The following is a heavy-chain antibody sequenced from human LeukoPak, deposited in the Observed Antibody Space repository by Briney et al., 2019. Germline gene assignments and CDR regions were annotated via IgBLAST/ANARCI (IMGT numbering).Heavy chain of an antibody. V-gene: IGHV3-23*01. CDR1: RFTFSSYA. J-gene: IGHJ2*01. CDR3: AKAIAAPVWYFDL. CDR2: ISGRGDST. Sequence: GGSLSLSCAASRFTFSSYAMSWVRQAPGKGREWVSTISGRGDSTYYADSVKGRFTISRDNSRNTLYLQMNTLRAEDTAVYYCAKAIAAPVWYFDLWGRGTLVTVSS. D-gene: IGHD6-13*01.